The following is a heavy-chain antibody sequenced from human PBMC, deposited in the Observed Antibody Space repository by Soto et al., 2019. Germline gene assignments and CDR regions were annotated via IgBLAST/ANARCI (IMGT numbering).Heavy chain of an antibody. D-gene: IGHD2-15*01. CDR3: ARDQLVVAAAAHWGWGY. J-gene: IGHJ4*02. Sequence: QVQLVESGGGVVQPGRSLRLSCAASGFTFSSYAMHWVRQAPGKGLEWVAVISYDGSNKYYADSVKGRFTISRDNSKNTLYLQMNSLRAEDTAVYYCARDQLVVAAAAHWGWGYWGQGTLVTVSS. CDR1: GFTFSSYA. CDR2: ISYDGSNK. V-gene: IGHV3-30-3*01.